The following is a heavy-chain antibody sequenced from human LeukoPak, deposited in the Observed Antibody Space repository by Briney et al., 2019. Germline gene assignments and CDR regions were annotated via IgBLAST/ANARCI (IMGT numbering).Heavy chain of an antibody. CDR2: ISGSGDNT. J-gene: IGHJ4*02. CDR3: AKGSCYDSSGSFYFDY. CDR1: GFTFSSYA. V-gene: IGHV3-23*01. Sequence: GGSLRLSCAASGFTFSSYAMSWVRQAPGKGLEWVSGISGSGDNTYYANSVKGRFTISRDNSKNTLYVQVNSLGTEDTAAYYCAKGSCYDSSGSFYFDYWGQGTLVTVSS. D-gene: IGHD3-22*01.